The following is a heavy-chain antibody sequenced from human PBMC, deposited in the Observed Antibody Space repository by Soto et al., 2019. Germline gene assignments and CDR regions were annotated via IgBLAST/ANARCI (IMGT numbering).Heavy chain of an antibody. CDR2: IWDDGSNK. CDR1: GFTFSSYG. V-gene: IGHV3-33*01. D-gene: IGHD3-3*01. CDR3: ARDWTDYGMDV. J-gene: IGHJ6*02. Sequence: GGSLRLSCAASGFTFSSYGMHWVRQAPGKGLEWVAVIWDDGSNKYYADSVKGRFTISRDNSKNTLYLQMNSLRAEDTAVYYCARDWTDYGMDVWGQGTTVTVSS.